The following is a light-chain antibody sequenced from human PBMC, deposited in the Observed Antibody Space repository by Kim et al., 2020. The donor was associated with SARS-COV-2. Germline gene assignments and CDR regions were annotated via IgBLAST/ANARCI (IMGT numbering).Light chain of an antibody. CDR3: QAWDGTAVV. CDR1: KLGDKY. J-gene: IGLJ2*01. Sequence: SYELTQPPSLSVSPGQTASITCSGDKLGDKYVCWYQQRPGLSPVLVIYLDTRRPSGIPERFSGSNSGNTATLTISGTQAVDEADYYCQAWDGTAVVFGGGTQLTVL. V-gene: IGLV3-1*01. CDR2: LDT.